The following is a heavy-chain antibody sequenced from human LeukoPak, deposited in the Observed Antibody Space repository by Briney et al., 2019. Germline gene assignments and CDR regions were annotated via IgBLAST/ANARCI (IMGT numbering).Heavy chain of an antibody. CDR2: ISSSSSYI. D-gene: IGHD5-12*01. J-gene: IGHJ4*02. CDR3: ARGLEYSGYDPADY. CDR1: GFTFSSYS. V-gene: IGHV3-21*01. Sequence: PGGSLRLSCAASGFTFSSYSMNWVRQAPGKGLEWVSSISSSSSYIYYADSVKGRFTISRDNAKNSLYLQMNSLRAEDTAVYYCARGLEYSGYDPADYWGQGTLVTVSS.